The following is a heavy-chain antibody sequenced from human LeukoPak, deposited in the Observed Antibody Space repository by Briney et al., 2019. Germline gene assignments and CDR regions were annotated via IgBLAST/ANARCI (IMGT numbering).Heavy chain of an antibody. J-gene: IGHJ3*02. CDR3: AKDLTPYCSGGSCYSSHDAFDI. CDR2: RWYDESNK. CDR1: GFTFSSYG. Sequence: GRSLRLSCAASGFTFSSYGMHWVRQAPGKGLEWVSVRWYDESNKYYADPVKGRFTISRDNSKNTLYLQMNSLRAEDTAVYYCAKDLTPYCSGGSCYSSHDAFDIWGQGTMVTVSS. V-gene: IGHV3-33*06. D-gene: IGHD2-15*01.